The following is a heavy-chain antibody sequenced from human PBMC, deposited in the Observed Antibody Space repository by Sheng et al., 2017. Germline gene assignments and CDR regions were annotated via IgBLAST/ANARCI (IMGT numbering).Heavy chain of an antibody. CDR2: IYYSGST. CDR1: GGSISSSSYY. CDR3: ARGGNVVVTDNWFDP. Sequence: QLQLQESGPGLVKPSETLSLTCTVSGGSISSSSYYWGWIRQPPGKGLEWIGSIYYSGSTYYNPSLKSRVTISVDTSKNQFSLKLSSVTAADTAVYYCARGGNVVVTDNWFDPWGRGNPWSPSPQ. D-gene: IGHD2-21*02. J-gene: IGHJ5*02. V-gene: IGHV4-39*07.